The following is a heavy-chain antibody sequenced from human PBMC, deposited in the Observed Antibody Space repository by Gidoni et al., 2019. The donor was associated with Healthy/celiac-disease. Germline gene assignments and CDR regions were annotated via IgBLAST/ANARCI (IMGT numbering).Heavy chain of an antibody. Sequence: QLQLQESGPGLVKPSETLSLTCTVSGGSISSSSYYWGWIRQPPGKGLEWIGSIYYSGSTYYNPSLKSRVTISVDTSKNQFSLKLSSVTAADTAVYYCARHSNLKDYGDHPFFDYWGQGTLVTVSS. CDR2: IYYSGST. D-gene: IGHD4-17*01. V-gene: IGHV4-39*01. J-gene: IGHJ4*02. CDR1: GGSISSSSYY. CDR3: ARHSNLKDYGDHPFFDY.